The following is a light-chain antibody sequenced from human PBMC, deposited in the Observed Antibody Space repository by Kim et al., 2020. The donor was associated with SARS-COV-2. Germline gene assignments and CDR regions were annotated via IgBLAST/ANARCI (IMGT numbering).Light chain of an antibody. V-gene: IGKV3-20*01. CDR2: GAS. CDR1: QSVSSSQ. Sequence: SPGERGTHSGRARQSVSSSQLAWYQHKPGKVTKHIIYGASSRATGRQDRFSGSGSGTDFTHTISRLEPEDFAVYYCQQYGSSPRAFGRGTKVDIK. CDR3: QQYGSSPRA. J-gene: IGKJ1*01.